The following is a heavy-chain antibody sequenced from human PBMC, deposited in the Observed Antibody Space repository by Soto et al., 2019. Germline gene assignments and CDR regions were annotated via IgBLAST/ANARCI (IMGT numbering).Heavy chain of an antibody. Sequence: ALVKVSCKASGYTFTSYGISWVRQAPGQGLEWMGWISAYNGNTNYAQKLQGRVTMTTDTSTSTAYMELRSLRSDDTAVYYCARDLSSITIFGVAPKSDAFDIWGQGTMVTVSS. V-gene: IGHV1-18*01. J-gene: IGHJ3*02. CDR1: GYTFTSYG. D-gene: IGHD3-3*01. CDR3: ARDLSSITIFGVAPKSDAFDI. CDR2: ISAYNGNT.